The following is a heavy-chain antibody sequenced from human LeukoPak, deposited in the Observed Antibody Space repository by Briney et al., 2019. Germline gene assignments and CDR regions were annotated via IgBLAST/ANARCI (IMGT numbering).Heavy chain of an antibody. J-gene: IGHJ4*02. CDR2: ISGSGGST. Sequence: GGSLRLSCAASGFTFSSYAMSWVRQAPGKGLEWVSAISGSGGSTYYADSVKGRFTISRDNSKSTLYLQMNSLRAEDTAVYYCAKDLLFYDFWSGHSWGQGTLVTVSS. CDR3: AKDLLFYDFWSGHS. CDR1: GFTFSSYA. V-gene: IGHV3-23*01. D-gene: IGHD3-3*01.